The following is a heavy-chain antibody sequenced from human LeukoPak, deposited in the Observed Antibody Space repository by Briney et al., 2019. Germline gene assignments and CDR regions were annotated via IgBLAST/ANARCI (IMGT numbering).Heavy chain of an antibody. CDR3: ARAVGGGSYYAGGYYYGMDV. D-gene: IGHD1-26*01. Sequence: PSETLSLTCTVSGGSISSSSYYWGWIRQPPGKGLEWIGSIYYSGSTYYNPSLKSRVTISVDTSKNQFSLKRSSVTAAETAVYYCARAVGGGSYYAGGYYYGMDVWGQGTTVTVSS. CDR1: GGSISSSSYY. V-gene: IGHV4-39*01. CDR2: IYYSGST. J-gene: IGHJ6*02.